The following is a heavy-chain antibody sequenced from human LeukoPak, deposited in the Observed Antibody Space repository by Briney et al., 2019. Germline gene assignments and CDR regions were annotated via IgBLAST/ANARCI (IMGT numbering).Heavy chain of an antibody. CDR1: GFTFSSYE. CDR2: ISGSGDTI. D-gene: IGHD1-14*01. V-gene: IGHV3-48*03. CDR3: ARGRNPDAFDM. J-gene: IGHJ3*02. Sequence: GRSLRLSCAASGFTFSSYEMNWVRQAPGKGLEWVSYISGSGDTIHYADSMKGRFTISRDNAKTLVFLQMNSLRAEDTAVYYCARGRNPDAFDMWGQGTMVTVSS.